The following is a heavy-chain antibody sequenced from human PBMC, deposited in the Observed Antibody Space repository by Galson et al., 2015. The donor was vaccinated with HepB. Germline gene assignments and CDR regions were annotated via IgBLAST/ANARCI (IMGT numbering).Heavy chain of an antibody. Sequence: SLRLSCAASGFTFSPFWMHWVRQAPGKGLVWVSHMNSDGSTTIYADSVRGRFTISRDNAKNTLYLQMNSLRAEDTAVYYCARDRGPPDASEVWGHGTMVSVSS. CDR2: MNSDGSTT. D-gene: IGHD3-10*01. V-gene: IGHV3-74*01. J-gene: IGHJ3*01. CDR3: ARDRGPPDASEV. CDR1: GFTFSPFW.